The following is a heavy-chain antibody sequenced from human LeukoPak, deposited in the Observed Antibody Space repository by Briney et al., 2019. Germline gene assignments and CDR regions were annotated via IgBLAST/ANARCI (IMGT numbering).Heavy chain of an antibody. D-gene: IGHD3-22*01. CDR3: AKVEEDYYDSSGYSNACDI. V-gene: IGHV3-9*01. CDR2: ISWNSGTI. CDR1: GFIFDDYA. Sequence: PGGSLRLSCAASGFIFDDYAMHWVRQAPGKGLEWVSGISWNSGTIGYADSVKGRFTISRDNGKHSLYLQMNSLRAEDTALYYCAKVEEDYYDSSGYSNACDIWGQGTMVTVSS. J-gene: IGHJ3*02.